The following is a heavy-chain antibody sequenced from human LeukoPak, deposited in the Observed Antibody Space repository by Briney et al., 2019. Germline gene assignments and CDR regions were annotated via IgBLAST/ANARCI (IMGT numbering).Heavy chain of an antibody. CDR1: GFTFSSYG. Sequence: GGSLRLSCAASGFTFSSYGMSWVRQAPGKGLEWVSAISGSGGSTYYADSVKGRFTISRDNSKNTLYLQMNSLRAEDTAVYYCAKEGWHYGSGSYYYYMDVWGKGTTVTISS. D-gene: IGHD3-10*01. V-gene: IGHV3-23*01. CDR2: ISGSGGST. CDR3: AKEGWHYGSGSYYYYMDV. J-gene: IGHJ6*03.